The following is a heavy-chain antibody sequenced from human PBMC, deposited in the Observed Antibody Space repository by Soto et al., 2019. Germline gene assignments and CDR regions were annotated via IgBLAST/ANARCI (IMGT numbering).Heavy chain of an antibody. CDR2: IYHSGST. Sequence: SETLSLTCAVSGGSISSSNWWSWVRQPPGKGLEWIGEIYHSGSTNYNPSLKSRVTISVDKSKNQFSLKLSSVTAADTAVYYCARKTYSSGWYPDYYFDYWGKGTQLIVPS. CDR1: GGSISSSNW. V-gene: IGHV4-4*02. D-gene: IGHD6-19*01. J-gene: IGHJ4*02. CDR3: ARKTYSSGWYPDYYFDY.